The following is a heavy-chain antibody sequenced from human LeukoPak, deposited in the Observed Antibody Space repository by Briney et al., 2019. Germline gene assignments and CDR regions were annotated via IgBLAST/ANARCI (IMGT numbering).Heavy chain of an antibody. Sequence: QPGGSLRLSCAASGFTFSTYGMHWVRQAPGKGREWVAAIWDDGSNKYYADSVKGRFTISRDNSKNTQYLQMNSLRAEDTAGYYGASALLGYWCSTSCYTGDCWGRGTRVSVPS. D-gene: IGHD2-2*02. CDR3: ASALLGYWCSTSCYTGDC. CDR2: IWDDGSNK. V-gene: IGHV3-33*01. CDR1: GFTFSTYG. J-gene: IGHJ4*02.